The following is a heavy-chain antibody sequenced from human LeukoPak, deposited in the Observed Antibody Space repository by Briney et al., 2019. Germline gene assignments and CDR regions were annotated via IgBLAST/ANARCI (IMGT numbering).Heavy chain of an antibody. D-gene: IGHD3-22*01. V-gene: IGHV3-7*01. Sequence: GGSLRLSCAASGFTFSSYWMSWVRQAPGKGLEGVANIKQDESEKYYVDSVKGRFTISRDNAKNSLYLQMNSLRAEDTAVYYCARDLDYDSSGPMDYWGQGTLVTVSS. CDR1: GFTFSSYW. CDR3: ARDLDYDSSGPMDY. CDR2: IKQDESEK. J-gene: IGHJ4*02.